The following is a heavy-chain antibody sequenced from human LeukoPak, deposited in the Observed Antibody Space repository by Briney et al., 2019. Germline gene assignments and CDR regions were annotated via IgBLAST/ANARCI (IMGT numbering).Heavy chain of an antibody. J-gene: IGHJ5*02. D-gene: IGHD6-25*01. V-gene: IGHV4-34*01. Sequence: SETLSLTCVVYGESFSAYVWSWIRQSPGKGLQWIGEINQSGTTNYNPSLKSRVTISADTSKNQVSLNVTSVTAADTAVYYCARHYLRQRLAPYNWFDPWGQGTRVTVSS. CDR3: ARHYLRQRLAPYNWFDP. CDR1: GESFSAYV. CDR2: INQSGTT.